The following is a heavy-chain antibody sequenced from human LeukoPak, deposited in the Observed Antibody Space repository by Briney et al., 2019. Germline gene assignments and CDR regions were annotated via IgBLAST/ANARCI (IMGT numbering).Heavy chain of an antibody. D-gene: IGHD2-2*02. CDR2: MNPNSGNT. Sequence: ASVKVSCKASGYTFTSYDINWVRQATGQGLEWMGWMNPNSGNTGYAQKFQGRVTMTRNTSISTAYMELGSLRSEDTAVYYCARGQIEYQLLYSYYYYGMDVWGQGTTVTVSS. CDR3: ARGQIEYQLLYSYYYYGMDV. CDR1: GYTFTSYD. J-gene: IGHJ6*02. V-gene: IGHV1-8*01.